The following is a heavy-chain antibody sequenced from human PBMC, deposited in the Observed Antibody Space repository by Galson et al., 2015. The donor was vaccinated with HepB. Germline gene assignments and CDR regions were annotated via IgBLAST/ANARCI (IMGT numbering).Heavy chain of an antibody. V-gene: IGHV3-11*06. J-gene: IGHJ4*02. D-gene: IGHD5-12*01. CDR2: ISSSSSYT. Sequence: SLRLSCAASGFTFSDYYMSWIRQAPGKGLEWVSYISSSSSYTNYADSVKGRFTTSRDNAKNSLYLQMNSLRAEDTAVYYCAKDRNGYDYYFDYWGQGTLVTVSS. CDR3: AKDRNGYDYYFDY. CDR1: GFTFSDYY.